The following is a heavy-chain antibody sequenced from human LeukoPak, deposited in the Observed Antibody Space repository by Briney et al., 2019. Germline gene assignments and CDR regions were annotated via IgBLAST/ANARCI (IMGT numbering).Heavy chain of an antibody. V-gene: IGHV4-30-4*08. CDR1: GGSISSGDYY. CDR3: ARESEQYSFDY. CDR2: IYYSGST. J-gene: IGHJ4*02. D-gene: IGHD1-14*01. Sequence: SETLSLTCTVSGGSISSGDYYWSWIRQPSGKGLEWIGYIYYSGSTYSNPSLKSRVTISVDTSKNQFSLKLSSVTAADTAVYYCARESEQYSFDYWGQGTLVTVSS.